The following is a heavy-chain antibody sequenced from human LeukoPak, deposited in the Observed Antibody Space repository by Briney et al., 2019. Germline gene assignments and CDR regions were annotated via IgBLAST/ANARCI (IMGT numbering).Heavy chain of an antibody. CDR1: GYTLTSYG. CDR3: AREYCTNGVCYDPDY. CDR2: ISTYNGNT. J-gene: IGHJ4*02. Sequence: ASVKVSCKASGYTLTSYGISWVRQAPGQGLEWMGWISTYNGNTNYAQKLQGRVTMTTDTSMSTAYMELRSLRSDDTAVYYCAREYCTNGVCYDPDYWGQGTLVTVSS. V-gene: IGHV1-18*01. D-gene: IGHD2-8*01.